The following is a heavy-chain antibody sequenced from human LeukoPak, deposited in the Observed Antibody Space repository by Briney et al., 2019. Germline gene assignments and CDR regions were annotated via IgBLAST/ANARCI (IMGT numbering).Heavy chain of an antibody. CDR2: IYYSGST. V-gene: IGHV4-39*07. CDR3: ARWYYYDSSGYS. J-gene: IGHJ4*02. Sequence: SETLSLTCTVSGGSISSSSYYWGWIRQPPGKGLEWIGSIYYSGSTYYNPSLKSRVTISVDTSKNQFSLKLSSVTAADTAVYYCARWYYYDSSGYSWGQGTLVTVSS. D-gene: IGHD3-22*01. CDR1: GGSISSSSYY.